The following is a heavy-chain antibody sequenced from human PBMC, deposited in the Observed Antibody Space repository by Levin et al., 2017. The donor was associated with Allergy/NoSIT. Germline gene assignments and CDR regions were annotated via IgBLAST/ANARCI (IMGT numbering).Heavy chain of an antibody. CDR1: GGSIRSGDYY. J-gene: IGHJ6*02. D-gene: IGHD4-11*01. Sequence: SQTLSLTCTVSGGSIRSGDYYWSWIRQPPGKGLEWIGYIYYSGSTYYNPSLKSRVTISVDTSKNQFSLKLSSVTAADTAVYYCAREENSNYGYYYYGMDVWGQGTTVTVSS. V-gene: IGHV4-30-4*01. CDR2: IYYSGST. CDR3: AREENSNYGYYYYGMDV.